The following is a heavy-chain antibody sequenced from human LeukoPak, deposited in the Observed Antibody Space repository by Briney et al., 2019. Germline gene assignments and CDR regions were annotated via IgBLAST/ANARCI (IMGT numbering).Heavy chain of an antibody. CDR3: ASGSGSYRTPYYYMDV. D-gene: IGHD3-10*01. J-gene: IGHJ6*03. Sequence: GGSLRLSCVASGFTVSSNYMSWVRQAPGKGLEWVSVTYSDGSTYYADSVKGRFTISRDNSKNTLYLQMNSLRAEDTAVYYCASGSGSYRTPYYYMDVWGTGTTVTVSS. V-gene: IGHV3-53*01. CDR1: GFTVSSNY. CDR2: TYSDGST.